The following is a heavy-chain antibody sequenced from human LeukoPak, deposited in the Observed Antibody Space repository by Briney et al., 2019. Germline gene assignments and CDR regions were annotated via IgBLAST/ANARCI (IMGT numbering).Heavy chain of an antibody. CDR2: TTSSGSTM. J-gene: IGHJ4*02. CDR3: ARGSYGGNSYFAY. CDR1: GFTFSSYE. Sequence: GGYLRLSCAASGFTFSSYEMNWVRQAPGKGLEWVSYTTSSGSTMYYADSVKGRFTISRDNAKNSLYLQMNSLRAEDTAVYYCARGSYGGNSYFAYWGQGTLVTVSS. D-gene: IGHD4-23*01. V-gene: IGHV3-48*03.